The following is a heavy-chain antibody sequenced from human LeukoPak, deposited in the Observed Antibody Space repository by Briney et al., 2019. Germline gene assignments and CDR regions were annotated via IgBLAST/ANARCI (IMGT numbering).Heavy chain of an antibody. CDR3: ARSLLSAGSGSYGFDP. J-gene: IGHJ5*02. D-gene: IGHD3-10*01. V-gene: IGHV4-30-4*01. CDR2: IYYSGST. CDR1: GGSISSGDYY. Sequence: PSETLSLACSVSGGSISSGDYYWSWIRQPPGKGLEWIGHIYYSGSTHHNPSLKSRVTISVDTSKNQFSLKLSSVTPTDTAVYYCARSLLSAGSGSYGFDPWGQGTLVTVSS.